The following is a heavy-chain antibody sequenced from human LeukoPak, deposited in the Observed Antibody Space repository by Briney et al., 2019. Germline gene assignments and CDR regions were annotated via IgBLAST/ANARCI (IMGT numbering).Heavy chain of an antibody. J-gene: IGHJ4*02. CDR2: IRSKAYGGTT. CDR1: GFTFGDSA. CDR3: TRVSRKYSSGWYDSYYFDY. V-gene: IGHV3-49*04. Sequence: GGSLRLSCTASGFTFGDSAMSWVRHAPGKGLEWVGFIRSKAYGGTTEYAASVKGRFTISRDDSKSIAYLQMNSLKTEDTAVYYCTRVSRKYSSGWYDSYYFDYWGQGTLVTVSS. D-gene: IGHD6-19*01.